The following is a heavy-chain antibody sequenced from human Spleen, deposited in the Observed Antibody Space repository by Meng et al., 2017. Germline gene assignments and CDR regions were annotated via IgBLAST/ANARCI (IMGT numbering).Heavy chain of an antibody. J-gene: IGHJ5*02. CDR3: ARLTTLEIVFEP. D-gene: IGHD4-23*01. CDR1: GFSLSTSGVG. V-gene: IGHV2-5*02. Sequence: QITLKESGPTLVKPTQTLTLTCTFSGFSLSTSGVGVGWIRQPPGKALEWLALVYWDDDKRYSPSVKSRVIITKDTSRNQVVLTMTNMDPVDTATYYCARLTTLEIVFEPWGQGVLVTVSS. CDR2: VYWDDDK.